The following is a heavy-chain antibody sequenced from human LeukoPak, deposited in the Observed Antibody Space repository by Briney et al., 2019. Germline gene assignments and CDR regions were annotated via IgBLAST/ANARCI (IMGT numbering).Heavy chain of an antibody. CDR1: GFTFSTYW. V-gene: IGHV3-7*01. CDR3: ARYTEYYFDY. Sequence: GGSLRLSCGAAGFTFSTYWMTWVRQAPGKGLEWVANMKRDGSEVYYANSVKGHFTISRGNAKNSLYLQMNSLRAEDTAVYYCARYTEYYFDYWGQGTLVTVS. D-gene: IGHD2-2*02. CDR2: MKRDGSEV. J-gene: IGHJ4*02.